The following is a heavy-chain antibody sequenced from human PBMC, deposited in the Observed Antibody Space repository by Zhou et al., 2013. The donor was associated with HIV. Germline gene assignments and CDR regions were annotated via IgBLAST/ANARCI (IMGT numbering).Heavy chain of an antibody. CDR1: GGTFSTFA. V-gene: IGHV1-69*12. CDR2: IIPIFGTP. J-gene: IGHJ6*03. CDR3: ARDAGIAAVGKGYYMDV. Sequence: QVQLVQSGAEVKKPGSSVKVSCKASGGTFSTFAISWVRQAPGQGLEWMGGIIPIFGTPKYAQKFQGRVTITADESTSTAYLQLSTLRSEDTAIYYCARDAGIAAVGKGYYMDVWGKGTTVSVSS. D-gene: IGHD6-13*01.